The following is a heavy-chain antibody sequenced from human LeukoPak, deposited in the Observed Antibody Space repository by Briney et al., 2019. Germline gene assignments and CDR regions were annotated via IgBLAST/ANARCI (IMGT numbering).Heavy chain of an antibody. Sequence: GGSLRLSSAASGFTFSSYSMNWVRQAPGKGLEWVSGMSGSGGSTYYADSVKGRFTISRDNSKNTLYLQMNSLRVEDTAVYYCARDGGYCYGFGPWQPLFLFDYWGQGTLVTVSS. J-gene: IGHJ4*02. CDR1: GFTFSSYS. V-gene: IGHV3-23*01. CDR2: MSGSGGST. D-gene: IGHD5-18*01. CDR3: ARDGGYCYGFGPWQPLFLFDY.